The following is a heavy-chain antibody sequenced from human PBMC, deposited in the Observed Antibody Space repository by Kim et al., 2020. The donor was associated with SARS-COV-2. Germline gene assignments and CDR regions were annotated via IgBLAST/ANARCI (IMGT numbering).Heavy chain of an antibody. D-gene: IGHD3-16*01. Sequence: SETLSLTCTVSGGSVSSYYWNWIRQPAGQGLEWIGRMYPRGSGNYNPSLQSRVTMSLDTSKNQFSLKLKSVTAADTAVYFCAREDPRVRWLNYFDNWGQGTLVTVSS. CDR3: AREDPRVRWLNYFDN. J-gene: IGHJ4*02. CDR1: GGSVSSYY. CDR2: MYPRGSG. V-gene: IGHV4-4*07.